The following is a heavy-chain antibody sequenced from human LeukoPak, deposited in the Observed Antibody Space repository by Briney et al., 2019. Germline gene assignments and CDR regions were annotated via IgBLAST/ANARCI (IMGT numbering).Heavy chain of an antibody. CDR1: GFTFSSYW. J-gene: IGHJ4*02. CDR2: INSDGSST. V-gene: IGHV3-74*01. D-gene: IGHD3-10*01. Sequence: GGSLRLSCAASGFTFSSYWMHWVRQAPGKGLVWVSRINSDGSSTSYADSVKGRFTISRDNSNNTLYLQMNSLRAADTAVYYCAKSLWFEELSPTDYWGQGTLVTVSS. CDR3: AKSLWFEELSPTDY.